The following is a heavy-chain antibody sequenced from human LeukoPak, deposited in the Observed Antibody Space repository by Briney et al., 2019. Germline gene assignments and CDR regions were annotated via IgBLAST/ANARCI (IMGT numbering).Heavy chain of an antibody. V-gene: IGHV3-23*01. CDR3: AKDDAWLRFGE. Sequence: GGSVRLSCAASGFTFSNHGMNWVRQAPGKGLEWVSGISPSGDITYYADSVKGRFTISRDNSKNTLYLEVISLTAEDTAVYYCAKDDAWLRFGEWSQGTLVTVSS. D-gene: IGHD3-10*01. CDR1: GFTFSNHG. CDR2: ISPSGDIT. J-gene: IGHJ4*02.